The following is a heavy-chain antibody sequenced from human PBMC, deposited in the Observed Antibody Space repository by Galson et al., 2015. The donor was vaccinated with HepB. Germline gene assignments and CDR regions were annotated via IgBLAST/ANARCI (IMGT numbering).Heavy chain of an antibody. Sequence: SVKVSCKASGYTFTSYAMHWVRQAPGQRLEWMGWINAGNGNTKYSQKFQGRVTITRDTSASTAYMELSRLRSEDTAVYYCARPYDFWSGFDYWGQGTLVTVSS. CDR2: INAGNGNT. CDR3: ARPYDFWSGFDY. V-gene: IGHV1-3*01. CDR1: GYTFTSYA. D-gene: IGHD3-3*01. J-gene: IGHJ4*02.